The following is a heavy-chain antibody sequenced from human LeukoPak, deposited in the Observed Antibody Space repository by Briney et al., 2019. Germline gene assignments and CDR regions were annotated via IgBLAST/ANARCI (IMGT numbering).Heavy chain of an antibody. V-gene: IGHV1-69*04. D-gene: IGHD1-26*01. Sequence: ASVKVSCKASGGTFSSYAISWVRQAPGQGLEWMGRIIPILGIANYAQKFRGRVTITADKSTSTAYMELSSLRSEDTAVYYCAREYVGAPLLFDYWGQGTLVTVSS. CDR3: AREYVGAPLLFDY. CDR2: IIPILGIA. J-gene: IGHJ4*02. CDR1: GGTFSSYA.